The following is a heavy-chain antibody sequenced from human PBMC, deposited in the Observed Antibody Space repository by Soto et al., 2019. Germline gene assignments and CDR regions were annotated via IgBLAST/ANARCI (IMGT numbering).Heavy chain of an antibody. V-gene: IGHV1-69*13. J-gene: IGHJ3*02. CDR1: GGTFSSYA. Sequence: GASGKVSCKASGGTFSSYAISWVRQAPGQGLEWMGGIIPIFGTANYAQKFQGRVTITADESTSTAYMELSSLRSEDTAVYYCARVSISAVVVADDAFDIWGQGTMVTVSS. CDR2: IIPIFGTA. CDR3: ARVSISAVVVADDAFDI. D-gene: IGHD2-15*01.